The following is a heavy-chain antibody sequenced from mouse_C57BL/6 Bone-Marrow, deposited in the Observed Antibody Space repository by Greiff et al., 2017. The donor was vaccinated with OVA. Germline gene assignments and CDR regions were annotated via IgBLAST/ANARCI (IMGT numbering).Heavy chain of an antibody. V-gene: IGHV1-15*01. CDR2: IDPETGGT. D-gene: IGHD1-1*01. J-gene: IGHJ3*01. CDR3: TRRDSTVVAPPFAY. CDR1: GYTFTDYE. Sequence: QVQLQQSGAELVRPGASVTLSCKASGYTFTDYEMHWVKQTPVHGLEWIGAIDPETGGTAYNQKFKGKAILTADKSSSTAYMELRSLTSEDSAVYYCTRRDSTVVAPPFAYWGQGTLVTVSA.